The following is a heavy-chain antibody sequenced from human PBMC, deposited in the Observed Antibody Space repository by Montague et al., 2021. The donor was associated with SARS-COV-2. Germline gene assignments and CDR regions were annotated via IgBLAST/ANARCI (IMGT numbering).Heavy chain of an antibody. CDR2: INHSGST. D-gene: IGHD3-10*01. J-gene: IGHJ4*02. CDR1: GGSFSGHY. CDR3: ARGARQGYGFRLGSFDY. V-gene: IGHV4-34*01. Sequence: SETLSLTCAVYGGSFSGHYWNWIRQPPGKGLEWIGEINHSGSTNNNPSLKCRVTMSVDTSKNQFSLKLSSVTAADTAVYYCARGARQGYGFRLGSFDYWGQGTLVTVSS.